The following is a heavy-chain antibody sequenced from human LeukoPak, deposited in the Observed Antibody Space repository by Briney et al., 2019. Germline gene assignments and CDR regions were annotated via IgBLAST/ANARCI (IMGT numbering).Heavy chain of an antibody. J-gene: IGHJ4*02. CDR3: GRQQCPDY. V-gene: IGHV3-23*01. CDR1: VFIFNSYS. Sequence: GGSLRLSCAASVFIFNSYSMNWVRQAPGKGLEWVSAITAGGGSTYYADSVKGLFTISRDNTKHTVYLQMTSLTAEDTAIYYCGRQQCPDYWGQGTLVTVSS. D-gene: IGHD6-13*01. CDR2: ITAGGGST.